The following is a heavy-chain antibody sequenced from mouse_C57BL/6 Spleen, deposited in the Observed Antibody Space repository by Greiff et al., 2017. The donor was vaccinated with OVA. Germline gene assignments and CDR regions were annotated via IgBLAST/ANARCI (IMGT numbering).Heavy chain of an antibody. V-gene: IGHV1-55*01. CDR1: GYTFTSYW. Sequence: QVQLKESGAELVKPGASVKMSCKASGYTFTSYWITWVKQRPGQGLEWIGDIYPGSGSTNYNEKFKSKATLTVDTSSSTAYMQLSSLTSEDSAVYYCARNGWYFDVWGTGTTVTVSS. CDR3: ARNGWYFDV. CDR2: IYPGSGST. J-gene: IGHJ1*03.